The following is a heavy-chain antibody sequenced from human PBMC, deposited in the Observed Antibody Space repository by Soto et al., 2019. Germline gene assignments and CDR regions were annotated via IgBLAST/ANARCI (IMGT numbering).Heavy chain of an antibody. J-gene: IGHJ4*02. CDR1: GGSFTSNNW. CDR3: ARRDPGTSVDY. CDR2: IHRTGST. D-gene: IGHD1-7*01. Sequence: SETLSLTCAVSGGSFTSNNWWTWGRQPPGQGLEWIGVIHRTGSTNYNPSLKSRVTISLDKSENQLYLKVTSLSAADTAVYYCARRDPGTSVDYWGQGTLVTVSS. V-gene: IGHV4-4*02.